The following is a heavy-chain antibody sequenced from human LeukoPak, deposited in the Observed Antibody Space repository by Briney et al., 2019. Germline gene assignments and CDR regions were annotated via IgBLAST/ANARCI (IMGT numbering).Heavy chain of an antibody. J-gene: IGHJ4*02. D-gene: IGHD6-13*01. CDR1: GGSISSGVYC. V-gene: IGHV4-31*03. CDR2: ICSSGSA. CDR3: ASGTAAAGTRY. Sequence: PSETLSLTCTVSGGSISSGVYCWSWIRQRPGEGLQWIGYICSSGSAYYNASLKSRVSMSTDTSNNQFSLKLNSVTAADTAVYYCASGTAAAGTRYWGQGTLVTVSS.